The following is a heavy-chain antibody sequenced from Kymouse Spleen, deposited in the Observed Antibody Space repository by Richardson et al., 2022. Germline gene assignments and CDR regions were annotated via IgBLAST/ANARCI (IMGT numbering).Heavy chain of an antibody. CDR2: IWYDGSNK. CDR1: GFTFSSYG. CDR3: AREVAVAGTGFDP. D-gene: IGHD6-19*01. J-gene: IGHJ5*02. Sequence: QVQLVESGGGVVQPGRSLRLSCAASGFTFSSYGMHWVRQAPGKGLEWVAVIWYDGSNKYYADSVKGRFTISRDNSKNTLYLQMNSLRAEDTAVYYCAREVAVAGTGFDPWGQGTLVTVSS. V-gene: IGHV3-33*01.